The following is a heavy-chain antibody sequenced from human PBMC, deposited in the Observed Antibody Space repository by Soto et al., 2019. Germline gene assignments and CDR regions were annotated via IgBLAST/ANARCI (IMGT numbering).Heavy chain of an antibody. CDR3: AKDLRPSTNYNYGMDV. V-gene: IGHV3-23*01. J-gene: IGHJ6*02. Sequence: EVQLLESGGGLVQPGGSLRLSCAASGFTFSTYAMSWVRQAPGKGLEWVSVISASGGSTFYSDYVKGRFTVSRDNSRNTLYLQVIRLRVEDTAVYYCAKDLRPSTNYNYGMDVWGQWTTVTVSS. CDR2: ISASGGST. CDR1: GFTFSTYA.